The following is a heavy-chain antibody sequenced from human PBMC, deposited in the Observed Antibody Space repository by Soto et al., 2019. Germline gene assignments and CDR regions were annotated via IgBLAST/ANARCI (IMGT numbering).Heavy chain of an antibody. J-gene: IGHJ4*02. CDR1: GYTFTSYG. Sequence: GASVKVSCKASGYTFTSYGISWVRQAPGQGLERMGWISAYNGNTNYAQKLQGRVTMTTDTSTSTAYMELRSLRSDDTAVFYCVRDDLWYDGSGSYYPFDYWGQGTLVTVSS. V-gene: IGHV1-18*01. D-gene: IGHD3-10*01. CDR2: ISAYNGNT. CDR3: VRDDLWYDGSGSYYPFDY.